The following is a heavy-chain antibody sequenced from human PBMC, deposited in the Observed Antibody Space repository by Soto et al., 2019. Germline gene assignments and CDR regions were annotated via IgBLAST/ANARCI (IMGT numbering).Heavy chain of an antibody. CDR2: ITPSGGST. CDR1: GYTFTSYY. V-gene: IGHV1-46*01. CDR3: AGHDIVVVPAAGDYYYGMDV. J-gene: IGHJ6*02. Sequence: QVQLVQSGAEVKKPGASVKVSCKASGYTFTSYYMHWVRQAPGQGLEWMGIITPSGGSTSYAQKFQGRVTMTRDTSTSTVYMELSSLRSEDTAVYYCAGHDIVVVPAAGDYYYGMDVWGQGTTVTVSS. D-gene: IGHD2-2*01.